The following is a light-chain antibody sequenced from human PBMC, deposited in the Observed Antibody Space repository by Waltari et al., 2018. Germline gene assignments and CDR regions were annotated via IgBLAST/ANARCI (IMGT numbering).Light chain of an antibody. V-gene: IGLV2-14*03. CDR2: DVS. CDR3: SSFTSKRTVV. CDR1: RSDVGDYNY. Sequence: QSALTQPASVSGSPGQSITISCSGSRSDVGDYNYVPWYQQHPGKAPKLLLYDVSKRHSGASNRFSGSKSVNTASLTLSGIQAEDEADYYCSSFTSKRTVVFGGGTKVTVL. J-gene: IGLJ3*02.